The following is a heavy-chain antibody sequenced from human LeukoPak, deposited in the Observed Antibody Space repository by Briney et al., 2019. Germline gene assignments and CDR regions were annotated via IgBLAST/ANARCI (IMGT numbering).Heavy chain of an antibody. V-gene: IGHV4-34*01. J-gene: IGHJ4*02. D-gene: IGHD3-22*01. CDR1: GGSFSGYY. Sequence: SETLSLTCAVYGGSFSGYYWSWISQPPGKGLDWIGEINHSGSTNYNPSLKSRVTISVDTSKNQFSLKLSSVTAADTAVYYCARGAAIHRYYDSSGYYYYWGQGTLVTVSS. CDR3: ARGAAIHRYYDSSGYYYY. CDR2: INHSGST.